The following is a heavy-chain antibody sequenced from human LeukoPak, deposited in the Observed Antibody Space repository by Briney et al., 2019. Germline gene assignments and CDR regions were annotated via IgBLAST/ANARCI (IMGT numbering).Heavy chain of an antibody. CDR1: EFTSNNYT. V-gene: IGHV3-21*01. J-gene: IGHJ6*02. CDR3: ARDLGIVYYYGMDV. CDR2: INNSSRYI. D-gene: IGHD7-27*01. Sequence: PGGSLRLSCAPSEFTSNNYTLNRVRQVPGKGLEWVSSINNSSRYISYADSVNGRFAISRDNAKNSLYLQMNSLRAEDTAVYYCARDLGIVYYYGMDVWGQGTTVIVSS.